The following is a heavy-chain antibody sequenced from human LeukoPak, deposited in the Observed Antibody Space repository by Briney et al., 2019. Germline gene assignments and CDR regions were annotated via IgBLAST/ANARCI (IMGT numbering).Heavy chain of an antibody. CDR2: IYYSGTT. CDR1: GGSISSYY. V-gene: IGHV4-59*01. Sequence: KPSETLSLTCTVSGGSISSYYWSWIRQPPGKGLEWIGYIYYSGTTNYNPSLKSRVTISVDTSKNHFSLKLSSVTAADTAVYYCARGGIVGSRTNWFDPWGQGILVTVSS. CDR3: ARGGIVGSRTNWFDP. J-gene: IGHJ5*02. D-gene: IGHD1-26*01.